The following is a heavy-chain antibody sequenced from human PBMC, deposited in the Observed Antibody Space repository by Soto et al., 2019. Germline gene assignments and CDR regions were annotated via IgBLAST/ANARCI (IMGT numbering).Heavy chain of an antibody. J-gene: IGHJ4*02. CDR2: VYYSGST. V-gene: IGHV4-59*01. CDR1: GGSISSYY. D-gene: IGHD2-15*01. CDR3: AIAGGHSYKCGSGDDCYSPYFDS. Sequence: QMQLQESGPGLVKPSETLSLTCNVSGGSISSYYWRWIRQPPGKGLEWIGYVYYSGSTNYNPSLKRRVTMSVDTSKNEFSLDRMAVTAADTAMYYCAIAGGHSYKCGSGDDCYSPYFDSWDQGTLVTASS.